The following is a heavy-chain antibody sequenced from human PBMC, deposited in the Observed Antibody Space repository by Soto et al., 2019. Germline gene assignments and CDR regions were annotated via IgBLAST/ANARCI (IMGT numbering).Heavy chain of an antibody. CDR1: GYTFTSYD. Sequence: ASVKVSCKASGYTFTSYDINWVRQATGQGLEWMGWMNPNSGNTGYAQKFQGRVTMTRNTSISTAYMELSSLRSEGTAVYYCARDPLGRMFTFGGVIVPYGMYCWGQGSTVTGSS. V-gene: IGHV1-8*01. J-gene: IGHJ6*02. CDR2: MNPNSGNT. D-gene: IGHD3-16*02. CDR3: ARDPLGRMFTFGGVIVPYGMYC.